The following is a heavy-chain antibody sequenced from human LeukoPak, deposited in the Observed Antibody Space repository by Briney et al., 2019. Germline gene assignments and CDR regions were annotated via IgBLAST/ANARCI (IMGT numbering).Heavy chain of an antibody. CDR2: IIPIFGTA. D-gene: IGHD6-19*01. V-gene: IGHV1-69*05. Sequence: SVKVSCKASGGTFSSYAISWVRQAPGQGLEWMGGIIPIFGTANYAQKFQGRVTITTDESTSTAYMELSSLRSEDTAVYYCARQWLAHEPGDYWGQGTLVTVSS. J-gene: IGHJ4*02. CDR3: ARQWLAHEPGDY. CDR1: GGTFSSYA.